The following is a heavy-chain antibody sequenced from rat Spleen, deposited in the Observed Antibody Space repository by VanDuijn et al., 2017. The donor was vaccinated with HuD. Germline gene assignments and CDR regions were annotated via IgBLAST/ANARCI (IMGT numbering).Heavy chain of an antibody. V-gene: IGHV5-29*01. CDR1: GFTFSDYY. J-gene: IGHJ2*01. D-gene: IGHD1-10*01. CDR2: INYEGTGT. CDR3: TRDVLYNNYDWYFDF. Sequence: EVQLVESDGGLVQPGRSLKLSCAASGFTFSDYYMAWVRQAPTKGLEWVATINYEGTGTYYRDSVKGRFTISRDNAKSTLYLQMNRLRSEDTATYYCTRDVLYNNYDWYFDFWGQGVMVTVSS.